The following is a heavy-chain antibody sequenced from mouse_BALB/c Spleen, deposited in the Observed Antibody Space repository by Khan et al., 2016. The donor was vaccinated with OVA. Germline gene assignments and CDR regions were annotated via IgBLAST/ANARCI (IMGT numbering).Heavy chain of an antibody. CDR3: TRSGYGSFAY. CDR1: GYTFNSYY. Sequence: QVQLKQSGAELVKPGASVKLSCKASGYTFNSYYMYWVKQRPGQGLEWIGEINPNNGDANFNEKFKNKATLTVDKSSNTAFMQLSSLTSEDSAVYYCTRSGYGSFAYWGQGTLGTVSA. D-gene: IGHD2-2*01. J-gene: IGHJ3*01. V-gene: IGHV1S81*02. CDR2: INPNNGDA.